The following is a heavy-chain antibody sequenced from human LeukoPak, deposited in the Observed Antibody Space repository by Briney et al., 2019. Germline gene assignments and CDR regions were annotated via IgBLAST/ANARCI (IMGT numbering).Heavy chain of an antibody. D-gene: IGHD3-22*01. Sequence: GGSLRLSCAASGFTFCSYGMHWVRQAPGKGLEWVAVIWYDGSNKYYTDSVKGRFTISRDNSKNTLYLQMNSLRAEDTAIYYCAKDLSPYYYDSSGHYIPHDAFDIWGRGTMVTVSS. CDR2: IWYDGSNK. J-gene: IGHJ3*02. CDR1: GFTFCSYG. CDR3: AKDLSPYYYDSSGHYIPHDAFDI. V-gene: IGHV3-33*06.